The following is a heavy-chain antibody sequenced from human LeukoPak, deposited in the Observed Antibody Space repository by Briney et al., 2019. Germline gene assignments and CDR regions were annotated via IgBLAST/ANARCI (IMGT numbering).Heavy chain of an antibody. J-gene: IGHJ4*02. Sequence: GGSLRLSCAASGFTFSSYWISWVRQAPGKGLEWVANIKQDGSEKYYVDSVKGRFTISRDNAKNSLYLQMNSLRAEDTAVYYCASGRRTYYYFDYWGQGTLVTVSS. CDR2: IKQDGSEK. CDR3: ASGRRTYYYFDY. V-gene: IGHV3-7*01. CDR1: GFTFSSYW. D-gene: IGHD2-21*01.